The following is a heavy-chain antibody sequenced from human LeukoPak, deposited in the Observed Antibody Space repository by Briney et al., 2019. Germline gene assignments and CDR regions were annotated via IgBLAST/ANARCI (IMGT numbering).Heavy chain of an antibody. CDR3: AKQPYNYYYLDV. CDR1: GLTFHDYA. V-gene: IGHV3-23*01. J-gene: IGHJ6*03. CDR2: IVGDSTKT. Sequence: GGSLRLSCAISGLTFHDYAMTWVRQAPGKGLEWVSTIVGDSTKTYYADSVKGRFTISRDNSKYMLFLHMNSLRAEDTAIYYCAKQPYNYYYLDVWGKGTTVTVSS. D-gene: IGHD1-14*01.